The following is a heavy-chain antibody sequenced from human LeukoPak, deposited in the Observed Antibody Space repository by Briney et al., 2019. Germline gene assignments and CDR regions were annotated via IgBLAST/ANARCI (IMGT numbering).Heavy chain of an antibody. CDR3: ARSGTVAYDY. J-gene: IGHJ4*02. Sequence: GSLRLSCTVSGFTVSSNSMSWVRQAPGKGLEWVSFIYSDNTHYSDSVKGRFTISRDNSKNTLYLQMNSLRAEDTAVYYCARSGTVAYDYWGQGTLVTVSS. CDR1: GFTVSSNS. V-gene: IGHV3-53*01. CDR2: IYSDNT. D-gene: IGHD3-10*01.